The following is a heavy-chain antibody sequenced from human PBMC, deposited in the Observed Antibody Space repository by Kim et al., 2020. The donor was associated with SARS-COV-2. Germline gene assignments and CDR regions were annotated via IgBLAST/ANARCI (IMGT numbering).Heavy chain of an antibody. Sequence: DGSEKNYVVSVKGRFTIPRDNAKNSLYLQMNSLRAEGTAVYYCAGDLDVWGQGTTVTVSS. J-gene: IGHJ6*02. CDR3: AGDLDV. V-gene: IGHV3-7*01. CDR2: DGSEK.